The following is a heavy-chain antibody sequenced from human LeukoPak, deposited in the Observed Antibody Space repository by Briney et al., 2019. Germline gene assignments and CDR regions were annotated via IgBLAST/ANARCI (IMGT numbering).Heavy chain of an antibody. CDR2: ISYDGSNK. CDR3: AKDHPLVVAATSHQVDYMDV. J-gene: IGHJ6*03. Sequence: PGGSLRLSCAASGFTFSSYGVHWVRQAPGKGLEWVAVISYDGSNKYYADSVKGRFTISRDNSKNTLYLQMNSLRAEDTAVYYCAKDHPLVVAATSHQVDYMDVWGKGTTVTISS. D-gene: IGHD6-19*01. CDR1: GFTFSSYG. V-gene: IGHV3-30*18.